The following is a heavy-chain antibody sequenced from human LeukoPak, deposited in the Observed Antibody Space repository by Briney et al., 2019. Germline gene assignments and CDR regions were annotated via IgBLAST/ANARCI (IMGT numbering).Heavy chain of an antibody. CDR2: IKQDGSEK. V-gene: IGHV3-7*03. J-gene: IGHJ6*04. CDR1: GFTFSSYW. CDR3: ARAGRFGVFLDYYGMDV. D-gene: IGHD3-10*01. Sequence: GGSLRLSCAASGFTFSSYWMSWARQAPGKGLEWVANIKQDGSEKYYVDSVKGRFTISRDNAKNSLYLQMNGLRAEDTAVYYCARAGRFGVFLDYYGMDVWGKGTTVTVSS.